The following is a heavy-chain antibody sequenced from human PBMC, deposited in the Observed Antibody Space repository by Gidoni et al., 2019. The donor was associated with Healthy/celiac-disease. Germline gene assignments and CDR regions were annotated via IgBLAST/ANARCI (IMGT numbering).Heavy chain of an antibody. CDR3: ARDLSLDYDSSGYYYDPDDY. D-gene: IGHD3-22*01. CDR2: ISSSSSYI. Sequence: EVQLVESGGGLVKPGGSLRLSCAASGFTFSSYSMNWVRQAPGKGLECVSSISSSSSYIYYADSVKCRFTISRDNAKNSLYLQMNSLRAEDTAVYYCARDLSLDYDSSGYYYDPDDYWGQGTLVTVSS. J-gene: IGHJ4*02. V-gene: IGHV3-21*01. CDR1: GFTFSSYS.